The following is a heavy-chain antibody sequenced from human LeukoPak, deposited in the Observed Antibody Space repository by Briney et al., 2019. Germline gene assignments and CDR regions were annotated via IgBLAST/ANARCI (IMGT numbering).Heavy chain of an antibody. CDR2: IYPGDSET. V-gene: IGHV5-51*01. J-gene: IGHJ4*02. CDR1: GYSFTNYW. CDR3: ARQTSIYAYSGYDPLDY. Sequence: GESLKISCEASGYSFTNYWIGWVRQMPGKGLEWMGIIYPGDSETRYNPSFQGQVTISADKSISTAYLQWSSLKASDTAIYFCARQTSIYAYSGYDPLDYWGQGTLVTVSS. D-gene: IGHD5-12*01.